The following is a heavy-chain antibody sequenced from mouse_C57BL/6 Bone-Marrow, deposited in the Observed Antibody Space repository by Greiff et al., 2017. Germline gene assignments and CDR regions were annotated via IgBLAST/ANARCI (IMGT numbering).Heavy chain of an antibody. CDR2: IYPGDGDN. D-gene: IGHD4-1*01. CDR3: ARGGDWAPFDY. V-gene: IGHV1-82*01. CDR1: GYAFSSSW. Sequence: VQLQQSGPELVKPGASVKISCKASGYAFSSSWMNWVKQRPGKGLEWIGRIYPGDGDNNYNGKFKGKATLTADKYTCTAYMQLSSLTSEDSAVYFCARGGDWAPFDYWGQGTTLTVSS. J-gene: IGHJ2*01.